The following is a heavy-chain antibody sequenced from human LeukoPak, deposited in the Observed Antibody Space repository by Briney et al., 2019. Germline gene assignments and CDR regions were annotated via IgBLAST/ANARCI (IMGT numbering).Heavy chain of an antibody. D-gene: IGHD1-14*01. Sequence: ASVKVSCKASGYTFTTYYIHWVRQAPGRGLEWMGMINPSGGSTSYAQKFQGRVTMTRDTSTSTVYMEVSSLRSEDTAVYYCGRNHDSGFDYWGQGTLVTVFS. CDR3: GRNHDSGFDY. J-gene: IGHJ4*02. CDR2: INPSGGST. CDR1: GYTFTTYY. V-gene: IGHV1-46*01.